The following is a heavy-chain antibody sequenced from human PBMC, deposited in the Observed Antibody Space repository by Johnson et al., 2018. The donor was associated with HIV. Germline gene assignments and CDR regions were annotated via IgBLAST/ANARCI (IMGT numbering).Heavy chain of an antibody. J-gene: IGHJ3*02. CDR2: ISYDGSNN. D-gene: IGHD3-22*01. V-gene: IGHV3-30*18. Sequence: VQLVESGGGVVQPGRSLRLSCAASGFTFSSYGMHWVRQAPGKGLEWVAVISYDGSNNYYADSVKGRFTISRDNSKNTLYLQMNSLRAEDTAVYYCAKEGYYYDSKNDAFDIWGQGTMVTVSS. CDR3: AKEGYYYDSKNDAFDI. CDR1: GFTFSSYG.